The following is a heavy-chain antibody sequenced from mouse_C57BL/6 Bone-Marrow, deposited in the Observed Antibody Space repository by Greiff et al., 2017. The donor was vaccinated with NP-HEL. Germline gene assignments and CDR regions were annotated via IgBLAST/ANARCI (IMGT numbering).Heavy chain of an antibody. CDR1: GYTFTSYW. CDR2: IDPSDSYT. D-gene: IGHD1-1*01. Sequence: VQLQQSGAELVRPGTSVKLSCKASGYTFTSYWMHWVKQRPGQGLEWIGVIDPSDSYTNYNQKFKGKATLTVDTSSSTAYMQLSSLTSEDSAVYYCAIYGSSLDYWGQGTTLTVSS. V-gene: IGHV1-59*01. CDR3: AIYGSSLDY. J-gene: IGHJ2*01.